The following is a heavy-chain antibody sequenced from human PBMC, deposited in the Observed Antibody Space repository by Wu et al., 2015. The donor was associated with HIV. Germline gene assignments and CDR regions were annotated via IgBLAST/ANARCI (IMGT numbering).Heavy chain of an antibody. D-gene: IGHD2-21*02. CDR2: MNPNSGNT. CDR3: ARAAHCGGDCYSLSINAFDI. CDR1: GYTFTSYD. J-gene: IGHJ3*02. Sequence: QVQLVQSGAEVKKPGASVKVSCKASGYTFTSYDINWVRQATGQGLEWMGWMNPNSGNTGYAQKFQGRVTMTRNTSISTAYMELSSLRSEDTAVYYCARAAHCGGDCYSLSINAFDIWAKGQWSPSLQ. V-gene: IGHV1-8*01.